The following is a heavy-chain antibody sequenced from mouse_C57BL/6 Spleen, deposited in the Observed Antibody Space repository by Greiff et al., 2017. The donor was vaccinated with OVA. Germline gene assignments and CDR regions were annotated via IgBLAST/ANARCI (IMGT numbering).Heavy chain of an antibody. Sequence: QVQLKESGAELVKPGASVKMSCKASGYTFTSYWITWVKQRPGQGLEWIGDIYPGSGSTNYNEKFKSKATLTVDTSSSTAYMQLSSLTSEDSAVYYCARTYYSNSFAYWGQGTLVTVSA. CDR3: ARTYYSNSFAY. CDR1: GYTFTSYW. J-gene: IGHJ3*01. V-gene: IGHV1-55*01. D-gene: IGHD2-5*01. CDR2: IYPGSGST.